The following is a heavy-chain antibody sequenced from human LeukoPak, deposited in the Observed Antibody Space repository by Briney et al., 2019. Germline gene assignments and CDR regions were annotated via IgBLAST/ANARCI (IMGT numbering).Heavy chain of an antibody. CDR3: AKYFYDSSDSRNSYDY. CDR1: GFTFSSYA. V-gene: IGHV3-30-3*02. Sequence: GGSLRLSCAASGFTFSSYAMHWVRQAPGKGLEWVAVISYDGSNKYYADSVKGRFTISRDNSKNTLYLQMNSLRAEDTAEYYCAKYFYDSSDSRNSYDYWGQGSLVTVSS. J-gene: IGHJ4*02. CDR2: ISYDGSNK. D-gene: IGHD3-22*01.